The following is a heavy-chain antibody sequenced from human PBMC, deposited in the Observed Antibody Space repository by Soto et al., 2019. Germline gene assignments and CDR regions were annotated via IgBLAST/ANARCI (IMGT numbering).Heavy chain of an antibody. V-gene: IGHV3-7*01. CDR3: ARDREYCSGDNCYETGAAY. J-gene: IGHJ4*02. D-gene: IGHD2-15*01. CDR1: GFTFSSYW. Sequence: GGSLRLSCAASGFTFSSYWMSWVRQAPGKGLEWVANIKQDGSVTYYVDSVKCRFTISRDNAKNSLYLQVNSLRAEDTAVYYCARDREYCSGDNCYETGAAYWGQGALVTVSS. CDR2: IKQDGSVT.